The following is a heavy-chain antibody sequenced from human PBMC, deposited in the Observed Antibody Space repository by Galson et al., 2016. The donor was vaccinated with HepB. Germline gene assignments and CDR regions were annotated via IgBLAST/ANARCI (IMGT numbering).Heavy chain of an antibody. Sequence: QSGAEVKKPGESLRISCKGSGYSFTAYWISWVRQMPGKGLEWMGRVDPLDSNAKYSPSFQGHVTISSDKSISTAYLQWSSLKASDTAMYYCARQEWCGGWVVAIDHWGQGSLVTVSS. CDR1: GYSFTAYW. J-gene: IGHJ4*02. CDR2: VDPLDSNA. D-gene: IGHD3-10*01. V-gene: IGHV5-10-1*01. CDR3: ARQEWCGGWVVAIDH.